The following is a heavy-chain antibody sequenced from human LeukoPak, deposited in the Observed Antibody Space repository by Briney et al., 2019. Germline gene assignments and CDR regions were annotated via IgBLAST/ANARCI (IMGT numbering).Heavy chain of an antibody. CDR3: ASGYSSSWYFEYYGMDV. V-gene: IGHV4-34*01. Sequence: PSETLSLTCAVYGGSFSGYYWSWIRQPPGKGLEWIWEINHSGSTNYNPSLKSRVTISVDTSKNQFSLKLSSVTAADTAVYYCASGYSSSWYFEYYGMDVWGQGTTVTVSS. CDR2: INHSGST. CDR1: GGSFSGYY. D-gene: IGHD6-13*01. J-gene: IGHJ6*02.